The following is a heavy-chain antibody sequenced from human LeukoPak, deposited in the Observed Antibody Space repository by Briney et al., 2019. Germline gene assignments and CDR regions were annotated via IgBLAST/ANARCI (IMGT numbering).Heavy chain of an antibody. CDR3: AREAAAEYYFDY. CDR1: GFTFRSYS. Sequence: GGSLRLSCAASGFTFRSYSMNWVRQAPGKGLEWVSSISSSSSYIYYADSVRGRFTISRDNAKNTLYLQMNSLRAEDTAVYYCAREAAAEYYFDYWGQGTLVTVSS. J-gene: IGHJ4*02. D-gene: IGHD6-13*01. CDR2: ISSSSSYI. V-gene: IGHV3-21*01.